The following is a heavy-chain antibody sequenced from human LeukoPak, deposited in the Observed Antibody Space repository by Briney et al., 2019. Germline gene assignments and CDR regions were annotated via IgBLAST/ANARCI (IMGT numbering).Heavy chain of an antibody. V-gene: IGHV3-7*01. J-gene: IGHJ4*02. CDR1: GFNFYGFN. D-gene: IGHD2-15*01. CDR3: VTEYWYRFDY. Sequence: PGGSLRLSCAASGFNFYGFNMAWVRQAPGRGLEWVSTIDRAGSGTEYTHSVRGRFTISRDNTKNLIHLQMNSLSAEDTAVYFCVTEYWYRFDYWGQGILVTVSS. CDR2: IDRAGSGT.